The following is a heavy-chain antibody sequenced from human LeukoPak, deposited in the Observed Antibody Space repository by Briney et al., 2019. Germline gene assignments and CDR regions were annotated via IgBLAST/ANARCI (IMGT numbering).Heavy chain of an antibody. CDR3: TKTGYSSGWYEFYPPIY. D-gene: IGHD6-19*01. CDR1: GFTFSNAW. J-gene: IGHJ4*02. CDR2: IKSKTDGGTT. V-gene: IGHV3-15*01. Sequence: GGSLRLSCAASGFTFSNAWMSWVRQAPGKGLEWVGRIKSKTDGGTTDYAAPVKGRFTISRDDSKNTLYLQMNSLKTEDTAVYYCTKTGYSSGWYEFYPPIYWGQGTLVTVSS.